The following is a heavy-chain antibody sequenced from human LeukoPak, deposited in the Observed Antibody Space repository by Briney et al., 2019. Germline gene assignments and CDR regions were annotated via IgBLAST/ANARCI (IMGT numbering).Heavy chain of an antibody. Sequence: PGGSLRLSCAASGFSFSSYWMSWVRQSPGKGLELVADIKQDASEKYYVDSVKGRFTISRDNARNSLYLQMNSLRADDTAVYYCARLMFIAVGNWYFDLWGRGTLVTVCS. CDR3: ARLMFIAVGNWYFDL. J-gene: IGHJ2*01. CDR2: IKQDASEK. D-gene: IGHD6-19*01. V-gene: IGHV3-7*01. CDR1: GFSFSSYW.